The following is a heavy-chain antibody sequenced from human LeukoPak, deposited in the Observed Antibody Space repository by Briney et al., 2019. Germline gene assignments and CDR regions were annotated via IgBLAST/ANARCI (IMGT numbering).Heavy chain of an antibody. CDR3: ARDVPRLRDQPGDNWFDP. D-gene: IGHD2-2*01. V-gene: IGHV4-59*02. CDR2: IYYSGST. J-gene: IGHJ5*02. CDR1: GGSVSSYY. Sequence: SETLSLTCTVSGGSVSSYYWSWIRQPPGKGLEWIGIIYYSGSTYYNPSLKSRVTISVDTSKNQLSLKLSSVTAADTAVYYCARDVPRLRDQPGDNWFDPWGQGTLVTVSS.